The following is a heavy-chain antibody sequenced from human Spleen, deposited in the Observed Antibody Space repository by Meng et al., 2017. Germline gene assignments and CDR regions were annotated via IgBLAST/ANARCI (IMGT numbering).Heavy chain of an antibody. Sequence: GGSLRLSCGASGFTFSDYYMSWIRQAPGKGLEWVSYISSSGSGSNIYYADSVKGRFSISRDNAKNSLYLQMNSLRAEDTAVYYCAKEVSSGWNYFDYWGQGTLVTVSS. CDR1: GFTFSDYY. CDR2: ISSSGSGSNI. V-gene: IGHV3-11*01. J-gene: IGHJ4*02. CDR3: AKEVSSGWNYFDY. D-gene: IGHD6-19*01.